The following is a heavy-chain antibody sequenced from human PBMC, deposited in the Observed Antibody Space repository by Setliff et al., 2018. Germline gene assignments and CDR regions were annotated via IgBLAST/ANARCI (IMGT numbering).Heavy chain of an antibody. CDR2: INTNTGNP. Sequence: ASVKVSCKASGYTFTTCAMTWMRQAPGQGLEWMGWINTNTGNPVYAQGFTGRFVFSLDTSVSTAYLQISSLKAEDTAIYYCARGTRFGTTLYRGDYYMDVWGKGTTGTVSS. CDR3: ARGTRFGTTLYRGDYYMDV. D-gene: IGHD3-16*01. V-gene: IGHV7-4-1*02. CDR1: GYTFTTCA. J-gene: IGHJ6*03.